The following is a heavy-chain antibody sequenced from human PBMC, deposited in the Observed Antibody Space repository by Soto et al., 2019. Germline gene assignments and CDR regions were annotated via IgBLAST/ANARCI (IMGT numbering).Heavy chain of an antibody. CDR1: GGTFSSYA. D-gene: IGHD3-9*01. V-gene: IGHV1-2*04. Sequence: ASVKVSCKASGGTFSSYAISWVRQAPGQGLEWMGWINPNSGGTNYAQKFQGWVTMTRDTSISTAYMELSRLRSDDTAVYYCARSPYVRYFDWLLFANDAFDIWGQGTMVTVSS. CDR3: ARSPYVRYFDWLLFANDAFDI. J-gene: IGHJ3*02. CDR2: INPNSGGT.